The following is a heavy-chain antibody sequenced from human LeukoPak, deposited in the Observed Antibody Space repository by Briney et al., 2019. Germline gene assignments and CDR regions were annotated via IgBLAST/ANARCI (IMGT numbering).Heavy chain of an antibody. V-gene: IGHV3-30*02. CDR2: IRYDGSNK. J-gene: IGHJ4*02. D-gene: IGHD6-6*01. CDR3: TTDVGVLQ. Sequence: PGGSLRLSCAASGFTFSTYGMHWVRQAPGKGLEWVAFIRYDGSNKYYADSVKGRFTISRDNSKNTLYLQMNSLKTEDTAVYYCTTDVGVLQWGQGTLVTVSS. CDR1: GFTFSTYG.